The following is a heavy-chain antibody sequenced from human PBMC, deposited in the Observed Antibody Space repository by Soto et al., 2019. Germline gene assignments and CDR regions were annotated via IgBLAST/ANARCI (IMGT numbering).Heavy chain of an antibody. CDR3: AKDAYTPIRTTAHDSGGLDH. V-gene: IGHV3-30*18. D-gene: IGHD4-4*01. Sequence: SLRLSCATSGFTFRFYDMHWVRQAPGKGLEWVAIISRDGNNKDYGDSVKGRFTISRDNSKNTLYLQMNSLRGEDTAVYYCAKDAYTPIRTTAHDSGGLDHWGRGTLVTVSS. CDR1: GFTFRFYD. CDR2: ISRDGNNK. J-gene: IGHJ4*02.